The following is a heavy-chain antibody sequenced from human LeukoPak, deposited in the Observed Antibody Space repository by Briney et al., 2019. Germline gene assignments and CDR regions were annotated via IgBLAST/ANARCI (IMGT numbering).Heavy chain of an antibody. Sequence: GGSLRLSCEASGLTFSSYGMSWVRQAPGKGLQWVSAITGDGTTTYYADSVKGRFTVSRDNSKNMLYLQMSSLRAEDMAVYYCAKMQGYFDYWGQGTLVPVSS. CDR2: ITGDGTTT. CDR1: GLTFSSYG. CDR3: AKMQGYFDY. V-gene: IGHV3-23*01. J-gene: IGHJ4*02.